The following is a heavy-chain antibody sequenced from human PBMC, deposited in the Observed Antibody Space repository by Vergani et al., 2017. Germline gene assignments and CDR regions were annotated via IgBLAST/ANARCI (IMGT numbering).Heavy chain of an antibody. V-gene: IGHV6-1*01. CDR2: TYYRSKWYN. CDR3: AKGHYYYDSSGYYYDAFDI. D-gene: IGHD3-22*01. CDR1: GDSVSSNSAA. Sequence: QVQLPQSGPGLVKPSQTLSLTCAISGDSVSSNSAAWNWIRQSPSRGLEWLGRTYYRSKWYNDYAVSVKSRITINPDTSKNQFSLQLNSVTPEDTAVYYCAKGHYYYDSSGYYYDAFDIWGQGTMVTVSS. J-gene: IGHJ3*02.